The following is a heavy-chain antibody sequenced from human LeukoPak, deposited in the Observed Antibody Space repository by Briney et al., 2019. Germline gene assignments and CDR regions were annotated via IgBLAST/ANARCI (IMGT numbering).Heavy chain of an antibody. Sequence: TGGSLGLSCVGSGFMFSDYYMSWIRQAPGKGLEWVSYISNDSVDKYYVDSVRGRFTISRDNAKKSMYLQMSGLRVEDTAVYYCARRDWVSGAVRAFDIWGQGTMVTVSS. V-gene: IGHV3-11*04. D-gene: IGHD3-3*01. CDR2: ISNDSVDK. CDR1: GFMFSDYY. CDR3: ARRDWVSGAVRAFDI. J-gene: IGHJ3*02.